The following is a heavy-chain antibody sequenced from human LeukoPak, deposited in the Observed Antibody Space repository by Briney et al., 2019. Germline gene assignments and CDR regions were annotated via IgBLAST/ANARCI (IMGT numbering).Heavy chain of an antibody. D-gene: IGHD3-10*01. CDR1: GFTFSSYW. CDR2: INSDGSST. V-gene: IGHV3-74*01. J-gene: IGHJ1*01. Sequence: GGSLRLSCAASGFTFSSYWMHWVRQAPGKALVWVSRINSDGSSTSYADSVKGRFTISRDNAKNTLYLQMNSLRAEDTAVYYCARGQGIYYGSQRAEYFQHWGQGTLVTVSS. CDR3: ARGQGIYYGSQRAEYFQH.